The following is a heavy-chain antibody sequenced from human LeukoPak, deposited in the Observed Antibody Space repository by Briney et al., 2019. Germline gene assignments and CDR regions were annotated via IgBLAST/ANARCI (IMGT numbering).Heavy chain of an antibody. V-gene: IGHV1-18*01. CDR2: VSCFNGDT. CDR3: ARDPTNTSGRFAYHDN. CDR1: GYTLNHEG. Sequence: ASVKVSCTVSGYTLNHEGISWVRQAPGQGLEWMGWVSCFNGDTHYAQKFQGRVTMTRDTSTTTTYMELRNLRSDDTALFYCARDPTNTSGRFAYHDNWGQGTLVTVSS. J-gene: IGHJ4*02. D-gene: IGHD6-19*01.